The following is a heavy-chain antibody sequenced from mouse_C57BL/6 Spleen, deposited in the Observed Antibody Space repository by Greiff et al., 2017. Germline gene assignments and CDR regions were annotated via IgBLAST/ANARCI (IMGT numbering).Heavy chain of an antibody. J-gene: IGHJ2*01. Sequence: QVQLKQPGTELVKPGASVKLSCKASGYTFTSYWMPWVKQRPGQGLEWIGNINPSNGGTNYNEKFKSKATLTVDKSSSTAYMQRSSLTSEDSAVYYCARGITTVVATRGFDYWGQGTTLTVSS. V-gene: IGHV1-53*01. CDR1: GYTFTSYW. D-gene: IGHD1-1*01. CDR3: ARGITTVVATRGFDY. CDR2: INPSNGGT.